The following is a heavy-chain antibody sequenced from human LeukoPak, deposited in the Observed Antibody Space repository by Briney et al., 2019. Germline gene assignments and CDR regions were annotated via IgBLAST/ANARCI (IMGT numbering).Heavy chain of an antibody. V-gene: IGHV4-4*02. CDR3: ARVFDCSSTSCYYFDY. D-gene: IGHD2-2*01. CDR2: IYHSGST. CDR1: GVSISSSNW. Sequence: SETLSLTCAVSGVSISSSNWWSWVRQPPGQGLEWIGEIYHSGSTNYNPSLKSRVTISVDKSKNQFSLKLSSVTAADTAVYYCARVFDCSSTSCYYFDYWGQGTLVTVSS. J-gene: IGHJ4*02.